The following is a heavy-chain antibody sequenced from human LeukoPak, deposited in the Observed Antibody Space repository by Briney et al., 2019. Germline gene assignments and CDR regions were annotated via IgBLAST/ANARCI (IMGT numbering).Heavy chain of an antibody. J-gene: IGHJ4*02. Sequence: GGSLRLSCAASGFTVSSNYMSWVRQAPGKGLEWVSVIYSGGSTYYADSVKGRFTIFRDNSKNTLFLQMNSLRPEDTAVYYCAKDGAPFLSGAPLDYWGQGTLVTVSS. CDR1: GFTVSSNY. CDR3: AKDGAPFLSGAPLDY. V-gene: IGHV3-66*02. D-gene: IGHD3-10*01. CDR2: IYSGGST.